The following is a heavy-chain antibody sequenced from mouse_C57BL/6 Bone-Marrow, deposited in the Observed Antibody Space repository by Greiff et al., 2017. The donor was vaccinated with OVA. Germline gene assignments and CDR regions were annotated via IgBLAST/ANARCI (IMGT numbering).Heavy chain of an antibody. J-gene: IGHJ4*01. D-gene: IGHD1-1*01. CDR1: GYTFTSYW. CDR2: IDPSDSYT. V-gene: IGHV1-69*01. Sequence: QVQLQQPGAELVMPGASVKLSCKASGYTFTSYWMHWVKQRPGQGLEWIGEIDPSDSYTNYNQKFKGKSTLTVDKSSSTAYMQLSSLTSEDSAVYYCASEGYPTPYYYAMDYWGQGTSVTVSS. CDR3: ASEGYPTPYYYAMDY.